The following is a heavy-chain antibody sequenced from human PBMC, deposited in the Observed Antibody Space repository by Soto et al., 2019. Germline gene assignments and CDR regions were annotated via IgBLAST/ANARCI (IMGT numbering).Heavy chain of an antibody. D-gene: IGHD3-10*02. J-gene: IGHJ5*02. Sequence: GPTLVNPTQTRRLTYALSGFSLSASGASVGWIRQPPGKALEWLAHIYWNDDKRYSPSLRSRLTISKDTSKNQVVLTFTNMDPADTGTYYCVHRLDVPGLAFDPWGQGTLVTVSS. CDR2: IYWNDDK. V-gene: IGHV2-5*01. CDR1: GFSLSASGAS. CDR3: VHRLDVPGLAFDP.